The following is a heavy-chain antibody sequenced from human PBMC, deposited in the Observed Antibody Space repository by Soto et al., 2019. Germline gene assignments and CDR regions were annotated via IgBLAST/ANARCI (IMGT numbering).Heavy chain of an antibody. V-gene: IGHV4-30-2*01. CDR2: IYHSGST. D-gene: IGHD3-9*01. Sequence: SETLSLGCAVSGGSISSGGYSWSWIRQPPGRGREWIGYIYHSGSTYYNPSLKSRVTISVDRSKNQFSLKLSSVTAADTAVYYCGRSLRYFDWLRYSYYFDYWGQRALVTVSS. CDR1: GGSISSGGYS. CDR3: GRSLRYFDWLRYSYYFDY. J-gene: IGHJ4*02.